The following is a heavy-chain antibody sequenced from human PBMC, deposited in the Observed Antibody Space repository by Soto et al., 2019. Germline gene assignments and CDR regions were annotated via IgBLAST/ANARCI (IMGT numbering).Heavy chain of an antibody. Sequence: QVQLVQSGAEVKKPGSSVKVSCRASGDTFSSYTVNWLRQAPGRGLEWLGRIIPILTTTDYAQNFRGRLTITADKSTNTVYMELSSLISEDTAVYYWARRRYCGSDCYYKHYYGLDVWGQWTTGTVAS. CDR1: GDTFSSYT. CDR2: IIPILTTT. J-gene: IGHJ6*02. CDR3: ARRRYCGSDCYYKHYYGLDV. V-gene: IGHV1-69*08. D-gene: IGHD2-21*02.